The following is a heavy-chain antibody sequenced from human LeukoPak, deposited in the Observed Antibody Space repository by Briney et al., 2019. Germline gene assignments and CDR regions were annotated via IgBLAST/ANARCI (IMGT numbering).Heavy chain of an antibody. D-gene: IGHD3-3*01. CDR1: GGSISSSSYY. V-gene: IGHV4-39*07. J-gene: IGHJ4*02. CDR2: IYYSGST. Sequence: SETLSLTCTVSGGSISSSSYYWGWIRQPPGKGLEWIGSIYYSGSTYYNPSLKSRATISVDTSKNQFSLKLSSVTAADTAVYYCARGSTIFGVALNDYWGQGTLVTVSS. CDR3: ARGSTIFGVALNDY.